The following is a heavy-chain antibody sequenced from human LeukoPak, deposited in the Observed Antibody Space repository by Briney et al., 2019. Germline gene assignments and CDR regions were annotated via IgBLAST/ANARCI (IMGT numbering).Heavy chain of an antibody. CDR3: TTVGQESGEWLVYFDY. Sequence: RGSLRLSCAAPGFTFSSFAMSWVRQAPGKGLEWVSRISGSGGSTKYADSVKGRFTISRDNSKNTLYLQMNSLRADDAAVYYCTTVGQESGEWLVYFDYWGQGTLVSVSS. CDR2: ISGSGGST. V-gene: IGHV3-23*01. J-gene: IGHJ4*02. CDR1: GFTFSSFA. D-gene: IGHD6-19*01.